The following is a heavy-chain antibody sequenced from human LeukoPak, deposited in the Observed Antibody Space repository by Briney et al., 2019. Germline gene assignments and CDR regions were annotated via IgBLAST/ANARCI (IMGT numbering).Heavy chain of an antibody. Sequence: SETLSLTCTVSGGSISSYYWSWIRQPAGKGLEWIGRIYTSGSTNYNPSLKSRVTMSVDTSKNQFSLKLSSVTAADTAVYYCARDTPYGSGSYYPSWFDPWGQGTLVTVSS. V-gene: IGHV4-4*07. D-gene: IGHD3-10*01. CDR2: IYTSGST. J-gene: IGHJ5*02. CDR3: ARDTPYGSGSYYPSWFDP. CDR1: GGSISSYY.